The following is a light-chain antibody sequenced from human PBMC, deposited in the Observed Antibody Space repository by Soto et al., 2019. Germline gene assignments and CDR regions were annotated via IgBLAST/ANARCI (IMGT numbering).Light chain of an antibody. CDR1: QSISSY. CDR3: QQSYSTPMYT. Sequence: DIQMTQSPSSLSASVGDRVTITCRASQSISSYLNWYKQKPGKAPKLLIYAASSLQSGVPSRFSGSGSGTDFTLTISSLQPEDVATYYCQQSYSTPMYTFGQGTKLEIK. CDR2: AAS. V-gene: IGKV1-39*01. J-gene: IGKJ2*01.